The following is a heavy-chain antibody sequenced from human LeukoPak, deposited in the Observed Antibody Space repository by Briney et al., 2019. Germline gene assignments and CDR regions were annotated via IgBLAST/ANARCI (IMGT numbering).Heavy chain of an antibody. V-gene: IGHV3-30*18. CDR3: AKDPAGYDSSGYYHEDY. J-gene: IGHJ4*02. Sequence: GGSLRLSCAASGFTFSSYGMHWVRQAPGKGLEGVAVISYDGSIKSYADSVRGRFTLSRDNSKTTLYLQMNSLRAEDTAVYYCAKDPAGYDSSGYYHEDYWGQGTLVTVSS. CDR2: ISYDGSIK. D-gene: IGHD3-22*01. CDR1: GFTFSSYG.